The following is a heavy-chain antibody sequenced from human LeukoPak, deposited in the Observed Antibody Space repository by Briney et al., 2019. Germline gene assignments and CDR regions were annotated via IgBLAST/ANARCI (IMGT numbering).Heavy chain of an antibody. J-gene: IGHJ4*02. D-gene: IGHD3-22*01. Sequence: PGGSLRLSCAASGFTFSSYAMSWVRQAPGKGLEWVSAISGSGGSTYYADSVKGRFTISRDNSKNTLYLQLNSLRAEDTAVYYCAKEGLYDSSGYLVYWGQGTLVTVSS. V-gene: IGHV3-23*01. CDR1: GFTFSSYA. CDR3: AKEGLYDSSGYLVY. CDR2: ISGSGGST.